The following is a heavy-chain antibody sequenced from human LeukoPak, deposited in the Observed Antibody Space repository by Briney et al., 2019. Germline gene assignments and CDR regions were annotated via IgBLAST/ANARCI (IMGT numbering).Heavy chain of an antibody. CDR1: GFTVSSNS. Sequence: GGSLRLSCTVSGFTVSSNSMSWVRQAPGKGLEWVSFIYSDNTHYSDSVKGRFTISRDNSKNTLYLQMNSLRAEDTAVYYCARDPSYYDILTGYYSYFDYWGQGTLVTVSS. CDR2: IYSDNT. V-gene: IGHV3-53*01. D-gene: IGHD3-9*01. CDR3: ARDPSYYDILTGYYSYFDY. J-gene: IGHJ4*02.